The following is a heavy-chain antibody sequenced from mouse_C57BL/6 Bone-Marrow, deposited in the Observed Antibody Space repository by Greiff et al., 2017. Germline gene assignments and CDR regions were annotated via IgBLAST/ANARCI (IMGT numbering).Heavy chain of an antibody. CDR3: ARYGAY. Sequence: QVQLQHSVAELARPGASVKLSCKASGYTFTSYGISWVKQRTGQGLEWIGEIYPRSGNTYYNEKFKGKATLTADKSSSTAYMELRSLTSEDSAIYFCARYGAYWGQGTLVTVSA. CDR2: IYPRSGNT. J-gene: IGHJ3*01. V-gene: IGHV1-81*01. CDR1: GYTFTSYG. D-gene: IGHD1-1*02.